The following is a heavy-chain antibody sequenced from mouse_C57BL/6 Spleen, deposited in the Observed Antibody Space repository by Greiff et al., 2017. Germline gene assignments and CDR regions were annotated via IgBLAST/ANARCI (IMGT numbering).Heavy chain of an antibody. Sequence: VQLQQSGPGLVQPSQSLSITCTVSGFSLTSYGVHWVRQSPGKGLEWLGVIWSGGSTDYNAAFISRLSISKDNSKSQVFFKMNSLQADDTAIYYCARNYYGSSQGYYAMDYWGQGTSVTVSS. CDR3: ARNYYGSSQGYYAMDY. CDR2: IWSGGST. CDR1: GFSLTSYG. J-gene: IGHJ4*01. D-gene: IGHD1-1*01. V-gene: IGHV2-2*01.